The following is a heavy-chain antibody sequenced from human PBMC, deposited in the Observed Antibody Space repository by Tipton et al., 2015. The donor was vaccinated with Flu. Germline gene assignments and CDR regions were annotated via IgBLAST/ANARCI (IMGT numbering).Heavy chain of an antibody. J-gene: IGHJ6*02. Sequence: QLVQSGGGLVQPGGSLRLSCAASGFTFSSYAMHWVRQAPGKGLEYVSAISSNGGSTYYANSVKGRFTISRDNSKNTLYLQMGSLRAEDMAVYYCARGLVEMATSSYYYYGMDVWGQGTTVTVSS. CDR3: ARGLVEMATSSYYYYGMDV. D-gene: IGHD5-24*01. CDR1: GFTFSSYA. CDR2: ISSNGGST. V-gene: IGHV3-64*01.